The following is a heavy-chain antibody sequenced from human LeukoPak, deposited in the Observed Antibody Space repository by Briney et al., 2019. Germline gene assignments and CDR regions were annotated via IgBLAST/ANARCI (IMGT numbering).Heavy chain of an antibody. CDR2: ISGNGAGT. V-gene: IGHV3-23*01. CDR1: GFTFSSYA. D-gene: IGHD1-26*01. Sequence: GGSLRLSCAASGFTFSSYAMNWVRQAPGKGLEWVASISGNGAGTYYADSVKGRFNISRDNSKNTLYLQMNSLRTEDTAVYYCAKDANYFHSGSYLIPFDFWGQGTLVTVSS. J-gene: IGHJ4*02. CDR3: AKDANYFHSGSYLIPFDF.